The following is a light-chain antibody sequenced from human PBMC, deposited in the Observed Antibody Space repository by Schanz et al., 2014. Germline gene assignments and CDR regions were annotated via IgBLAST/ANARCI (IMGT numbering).Light chain of an antibody. CDR2: GAS. Sequence: EIVMTQSPATLSVSPGERATLSCRASQSVSSDLAWYQQKPGQAPRLLIYGASTRATGIPARISGSGSGTEFTLTISSLQSEDFATYYCQQSYSTPALTFGGGTKVEIK. CDR1: QSVSSD. V-gene: IGKV3-15*01. J-gene: IGKJ4*01. CDR3: QQSYSTPALT.